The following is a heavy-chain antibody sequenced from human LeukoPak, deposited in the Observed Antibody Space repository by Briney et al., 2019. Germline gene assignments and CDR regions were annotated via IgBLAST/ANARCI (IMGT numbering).Heavy chain of an antibody. V-gene: IGHV3-23*01. D-gene: IGHD3-22*01. CDR1: GFTFSKYA. Sequence: PGGSLRLSCAASGFTFSKYAMTWVRQAPGKGLEWVSGISVSGGSTNYADSMKGRFTISRDNSKNTLYLQMNSLRAEDTAVYYCAKSNYFDSGGYYFFDYWGQGTLVTVSS. J-gene: IGHJ4*02. CDR3: AKSNYFDSGGYYFFDY. CDR2: ISVSGGST.